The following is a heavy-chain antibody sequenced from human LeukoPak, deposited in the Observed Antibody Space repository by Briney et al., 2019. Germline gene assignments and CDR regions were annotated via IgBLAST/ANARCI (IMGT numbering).Heavy chain of an antibody. J-gene: IGHJ4*02. Sequence: PGGSLRLSCAASGFTFSDYYMSWIRQAPGKGLEWVSCISSSGGTIYYADSVKGRFTISRDNAKNSLYLQMNSLRAEDTAVYYCASPTYYDYVWGSYRNPSHWGQGTLVTVSS. D-gene: IGHD3-16*02. CDR1: GFTFSDYY. CDR2: ISSSGGTI. V-gene: IGHV3-11*04. CDR3: ASPTYYDYVWGSYRNPSH.